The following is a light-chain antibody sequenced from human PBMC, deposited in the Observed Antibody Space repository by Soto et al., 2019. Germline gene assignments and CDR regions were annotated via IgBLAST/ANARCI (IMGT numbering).Light chain of an antibody. CDR2: GAS. CDR3: QQYNNWPWT. V-gene: IGKV3-15*01. Sequence: IVLAQSPGTLSLSPGERNTLCCSVSQSVSSSFLAWYQQKAGQAPRLLIYGASTRATGVPARFSGSGSGTEFTLTISSLQSEDFAVYYCQQYNNWPWTFGQGTKVDIK. J-gene: IGKJ1*01. CDR1: QSVSSS.